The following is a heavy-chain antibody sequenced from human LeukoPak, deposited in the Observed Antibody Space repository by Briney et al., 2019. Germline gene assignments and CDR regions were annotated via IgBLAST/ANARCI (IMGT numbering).Heavy chain of an antibody. D-gene: IGHD4-17*01. CDR1: GGSFSGYY. V-gene: IGHV4-34*01. CDR3: ARHALTTVTDGFDY. CDR2: INHSGST. J-gene: IGHJ4*02. Sequence: PSETLSLTCAVYGGSFSGYYWSWIRQPPGKGLEWIGEINHSGSTNYNPSLKSRVTISVDTSKNQFSLKLSSVTAADTAVYYCARHALTTVTDGFDYWGQGTVPTLSS.